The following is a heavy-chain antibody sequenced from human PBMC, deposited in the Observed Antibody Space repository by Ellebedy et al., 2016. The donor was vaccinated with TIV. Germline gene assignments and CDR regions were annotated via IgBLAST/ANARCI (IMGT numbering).Heavy chain of an antibody. CDR1: GGTFSSYA. CDR2: IIPIFGTA. Sequence: ASVKVSCKASGGTFSSYAISWVRQAPGQGLEWMGGIIPIFGTANYAQKFQGRVTITADESTSTAYMELSSLRSEDTAVYYCARGGTGYSYGYRTGRFDYWGQGTLVTVSS. CDR3: ARGGTGYSYGYRTGRFDY. V-gene: IGHV1-69*13. D-gene: IGHD5-18*01. J-gene: IGHJ4*02.